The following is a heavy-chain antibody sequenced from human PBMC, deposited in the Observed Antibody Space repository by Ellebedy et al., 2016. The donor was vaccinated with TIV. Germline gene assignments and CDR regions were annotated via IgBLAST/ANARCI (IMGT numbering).Heavy chain of an antibody. V-gene: IGHV3-64D*06. CDR1: GFTFSSYA. Sequence: GESLKISCAASGFTFSSYAMSWVRQAPGKGLEWVSAISSNGGSTYYADSVKCRFTISRDNSKNTLYLQMSSLRAEDTAVYYCVKDVVIAYGDYLGPSYGMDVWGQGTTVTVSS. D-gene: IGHD4-17*01. CDR3: VKDVVIAYGDYLGPSYGMDV. CDR2: ISSNGGST. J-gene: IGHJ6*02.